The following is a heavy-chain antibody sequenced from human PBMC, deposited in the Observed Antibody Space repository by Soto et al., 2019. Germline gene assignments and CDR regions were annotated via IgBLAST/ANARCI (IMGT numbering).Heavy chain of an antibody. Sequence: QVQLVESGGGGVQPGRSLRLSCAASGFTFSSYGMHWVRQAPGKGLEWVAVISYDGSNKYYADSVKGRFTISRDNSKNTLYLQMNSLRAEDTAVYYCATWYLDYWGQGTLVTVSS. V-gene: IGHV3-30*03. CDR2: ISYDGSNK. CDR1: GFTFSSYG. J-gene: IGHJ4*02. CDR3: ATWYLDY.